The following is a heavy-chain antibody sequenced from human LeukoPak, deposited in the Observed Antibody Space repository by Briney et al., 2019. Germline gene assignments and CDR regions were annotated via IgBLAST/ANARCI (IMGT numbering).Heavy chain of an antibody. D-gene: IGHD3-10*01. CDR3: ARDSVDGSGTCYNDSPDY. J-gene: IGHJ4*02. Sequence: ASVTVSCKASGYTFSIYGISWVRQAPGQGLEWMGWISAYNGNTEYVQHLRGRATMTTDTSTSTAYMELRSLRSDDTAVYYCARDSVDGSGTCYNDSPDYWGQGTLVTVSS. CDR2: ISAYNGNT. V-gene: IGHV1-18*01. CDR1: GYTFSIYG.